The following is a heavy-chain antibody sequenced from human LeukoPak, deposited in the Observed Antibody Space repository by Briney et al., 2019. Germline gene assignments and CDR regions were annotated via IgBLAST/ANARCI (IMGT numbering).Heavy chain of an antibody. V-gene: IGHV3-21*01. Sequence: GGPLRLSCAASGFTFSSYSMNWVRQAPGKGLEGVSSISSSSSYIYYADSVKGRFTISRDNSKNTLYLQMNSLRAEDTAVYYCVTAAMVLDYWGQGTLVTVSS. CDR1: GFTFSSYS. CDR2: ISSSSSYI. D-gene: IGHD2-2*01. CDR3: VTAAMVLDY. J-gene: IGHJ4*02.